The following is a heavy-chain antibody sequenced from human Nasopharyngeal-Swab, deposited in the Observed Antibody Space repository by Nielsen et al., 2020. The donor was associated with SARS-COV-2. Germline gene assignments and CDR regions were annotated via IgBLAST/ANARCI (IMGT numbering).Heavy chain of an antibody. V-gene: IGHV3-15*01. CDR1: GFTFSNAW. J-gene: IGHJ6*02. CDR3: AGDRRGYSYGVYQYYGMDV. Sequence: GESLKISCAASGFTFSNAWMSWVRQAPGKGLEWVGRIKSKTDGGTTDYAAPVKGRFTISRDNAKNSLYLQMNSLRAEDTAVYYCAGDRRGYSYGVYQYYGMDVWGQGTTVTVSS. D-gene: IGHD5-18*01. CDR2: IKSKTDGGTT.